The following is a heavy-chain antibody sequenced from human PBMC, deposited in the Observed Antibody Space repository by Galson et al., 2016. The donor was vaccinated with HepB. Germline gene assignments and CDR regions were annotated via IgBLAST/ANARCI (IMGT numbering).Heavy chain of an antibody. D-gene: IGHD3-22*01. CDR2: ISYDGSNK. V-gene: IGHV3-30*18. J-gene: IGHJ4*02. CDR1: GSTFSRYG. Sequence: SLRLSCAVSGSTFSRYGMYWVRQAPAKGLEWVALISYDGSNKYYADSVKGRFTISRDNSKNTLYLQMNSLGAEDTAVYYCAKEGCYYDSSGCGFDYWGQGTLVTVSS. CDR3: AKEGCYYDSSGCGFDY.